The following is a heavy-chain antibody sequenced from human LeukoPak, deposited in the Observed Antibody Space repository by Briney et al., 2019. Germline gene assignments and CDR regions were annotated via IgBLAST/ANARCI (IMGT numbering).Heavy chain of an antibody. Sequence: ASVKVSCKVSGYTLTELSMHWVRQAPGQGLEWMGWMNPNSGNTGYAQKFQGRVTMTRNTSISTAYMELSSLRSEDTAVYYCARGDWQQLGDYWGQGTLVTVSS. D-gene: IGHD6-13*01. CDR1: GYTLTELS. CDR2: MNPNSGNT. CDR3: ARGDWQQLGDY. J-gene: IGHJ4*02. V-gene: IGHV1-8*01.